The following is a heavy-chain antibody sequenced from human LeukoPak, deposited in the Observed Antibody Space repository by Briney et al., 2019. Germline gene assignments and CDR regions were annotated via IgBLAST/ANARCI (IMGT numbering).Heavy chain of an antibody. CDR3: ARDNWNYGSSMDV. Sequence: SETLSLTCTVSGDSISSGSYYWGWIRQPPGKGLEWIGSIYYSGSTNYNPSLKSRVTISVDTSKNQFSLKLSSVTAADTAVYYCARDNWNYGSSMDVWGQGTTVTVSS. V-gene: IGHV4-39*07. CDR2: IYYSGST. D-gene: IGHD1-7*01. CDR1: GDSISSGSYY. J-gene: IGHJ6*02.